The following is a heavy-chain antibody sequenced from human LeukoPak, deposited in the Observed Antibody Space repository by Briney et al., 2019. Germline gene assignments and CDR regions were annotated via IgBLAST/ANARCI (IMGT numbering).Heavy chain of an antibody. CDR1: GGSISSSSYY. J-gene: IGHJ4*02. Sequence: SETLSLTCTVSGGSISSSSYYWGWIRQPPGKGLEWIESIYYSGSTYYNPSLKSRVTISVDTSKNQFSLKLSSVTAADTAVYYCARHVPVRVYCSGGSCYSRKSSYFDYWGQGTLVTVSS. V-gene: IGHV4-39*01. CDR3: ARHVPVRVYCSGGSCYSRKSSYFDY. CDR2: IYYSGST. D-gene: IGHD2-15*01.